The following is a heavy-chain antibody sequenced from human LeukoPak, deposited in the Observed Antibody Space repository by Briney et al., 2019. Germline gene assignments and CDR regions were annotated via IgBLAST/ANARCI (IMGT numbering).Heavy chain of an antibody. CDR3: ARHNYDDYVFDI. Sequence: KPSETLSLTCTVSGGSLSSYYFSWIRQSPGKGLEWVAYINYSGSASYNPSLKSRLTMSVDTSKQFSRSLSSVTAADTAVYYCARHNYDDYVFDIWGQGTKVTVSS. D-gene: IGHD4-17*01. J-gene: IGHJ3*02. CDR1: GGSLSSYY. V-gene: IGHV4-59*08. CDR2: INYSGSA.